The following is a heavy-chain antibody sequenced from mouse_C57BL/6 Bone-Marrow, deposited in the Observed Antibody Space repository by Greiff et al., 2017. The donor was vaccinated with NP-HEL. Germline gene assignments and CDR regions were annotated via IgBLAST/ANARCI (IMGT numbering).Heavy chain of an antibody. V-gene: IGHV1-81*01. CDR2: IYPRSGNT. J-gene: IGHJ1*03. CDR3: ARDYGSSYEWYFDV. D-gene: IGHD1-1*01. CDR1: GYTFTSYG. Sequence: VQLQQSGAELARPGASVKLSCKASGYTFTSYGISWVKQRPGQGLEWIGEIYPRSGNTYYNEKFKGKATLTADKSSSTAYMELRSLTSEDSAVYFCARDYGSSYEWYFDVWGTGTTVTVSS.